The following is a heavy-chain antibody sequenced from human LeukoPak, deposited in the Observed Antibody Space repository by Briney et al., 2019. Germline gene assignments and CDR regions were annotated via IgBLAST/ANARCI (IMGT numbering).Heavy chain of an antibody. J-gene: IGHJ5*02. D-gene: IGHD6-13*01. CDR1: EFTFSSYW. Sequence: GGSLRLSCEASEFTFSSYWMHWVRQAPGKGLEWVSYISSSGSTIYYADSVKGRFTISRDNAKNSLYLQMNSLRAEDTAVYYCARLKQQLVRNNWFDPWGQGTLVTVSS. CDR3: ARLKQQLVRNNWFDP. CDR2: ISSSGSTI. V-gene: IGHV3-48*03.